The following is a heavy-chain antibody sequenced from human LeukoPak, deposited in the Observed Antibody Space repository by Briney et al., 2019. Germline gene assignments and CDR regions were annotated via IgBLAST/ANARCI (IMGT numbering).Heavy chain of an antibody. J-gene: IGHJ3*02. Sequence: PSETLSLTCTVSGASLNSGGFFWSWIRQHPGKGLEWIGHIYYSGYTYYNPSLTSRLAISLVTSKTQFSLRLRSVPAADTALYYRGGVLGGSTGLSFDSSGQGVMVTVS. CDR3: GGVLGGSTGLSFDS. D-gene: IGHD3-10*01. CDR1: GASLNSGGFF. V-gene: IGHV4-31*03. CDR2: IYYSGYT.